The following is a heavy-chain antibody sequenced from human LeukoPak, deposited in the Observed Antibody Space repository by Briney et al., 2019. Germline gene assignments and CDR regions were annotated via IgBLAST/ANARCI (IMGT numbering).Heavy chain of an antibody. Sequence: GGSLRLSCAASGFTFSSYAMSWVRQAPGKGLEWVSAISGSGGSTYYADSVKGRFTISRDNSKNTLYLQMNSLRAEDTAIYYCAKLWFGESAYFDYWGQGTLVTVSS. D-gene: IGHD3-10*01. J-gene: IGHJ4*02. CDR3: AKLWFGESAYFDY. CDR1: GFTFSSYA. V-gene: IGHV3-23*01. CDR2: ISGSGGST.